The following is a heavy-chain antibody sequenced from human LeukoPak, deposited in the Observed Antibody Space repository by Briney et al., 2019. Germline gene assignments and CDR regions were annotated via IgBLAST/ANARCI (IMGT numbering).Heavy chain of an antibody. V-gene: IGHV4-30-2*01. J-gene: IGHJ6*02. CDR3: ARVSDSYYYYGMDV. D-gene: IGHD5/OR15-5a*01. CDR2: IYHSGST. CDR1: GGSISSGGYS. Sequence: SETLSLTCAVSGGSISSGGYSWSWIRQPPGKGLEWIGYIYHSGSTYHNPSLKSRVTISVDRSKNQFSLKLSSVAAADTAVYYCARVSDSYYYYGMDVWGQGTTVTVSS.